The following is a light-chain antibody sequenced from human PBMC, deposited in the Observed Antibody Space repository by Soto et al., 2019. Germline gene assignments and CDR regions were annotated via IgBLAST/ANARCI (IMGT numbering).Light chain of an antibody. Sequence: DIQMTQSPSSLSASVGDRVTITCRASQSISSFLNWYQQKPGKAPKLLIYAASSLQSGVTSRFSGSRSGTDFTLTISSLQPEDFATYYCQESYITPPFTFGQGTRLDIK. CDR1: QSISSF. CDR2: AAS. CDR3: QESYITPPFT. V-gene: IGKV1-39*01. J-gene: IGKJ2*01.